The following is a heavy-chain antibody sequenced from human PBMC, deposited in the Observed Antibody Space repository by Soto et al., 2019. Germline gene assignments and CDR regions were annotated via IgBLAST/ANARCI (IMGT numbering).Heavy chain of an antibody. CDR3: ARMRASAPYFDLFDY. Sequence: QVTLKESGPVLVKPAEALTLTCNISGFSLSDIRLGVGWIRQPPGKALEWLAHIFANDETTYSTSLRRRLTISRDPSKSQVVLTMTHLDPEDTGTYYCARMRASAPYFDLFDYWGQGALVTVSS. D-gene: IGHD3-9*01. CDR1: GFSLSDIRLG. V-gene: IGHV2-26*03. CDR2: IFANDET. J-gene: IGHJ4*02.